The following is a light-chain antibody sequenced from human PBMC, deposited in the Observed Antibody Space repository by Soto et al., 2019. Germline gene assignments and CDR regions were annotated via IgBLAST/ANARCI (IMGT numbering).Light chain of an antibody. J-gene: IGKJ1*01. Sequence: DIHMTQARSSLSASVGYRVTITCRASQSISSYLNWYQQKQGKAPKILIYAASSLQSGVPSRFSGSGYGTDFNLTISSLQSEDFATYYCQQFYSAPWTFGQGTKVDIK. CDR2: AAS. V-gene: IGKV1-39*01. CDR1: QSISSY. CDR3: QQFYSAPWT.